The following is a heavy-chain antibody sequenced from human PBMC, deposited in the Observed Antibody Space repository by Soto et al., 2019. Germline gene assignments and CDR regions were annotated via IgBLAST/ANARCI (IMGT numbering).Heavy chain of an antibody. J-gene: IGHJ4*02. CDR3: ARDGKVDGYNQAYYFDY. D-gene: IGHD5-12*01. CDR1: GGTFSSYA. V-gene: IGHV1-69*01. CDR2: IIPIFGTA. Sequence: QVQLVQSGAEVKKPGASVKVSCQASGGTFSSYAISWVRQAPGQGLEWMGGIIPIFGTANYAQKFQGRVTLTADESTSTAYMELSSLRSEDTAVYYCARDGKVDGYNQAYYFDYWGQGTLVTVSS.